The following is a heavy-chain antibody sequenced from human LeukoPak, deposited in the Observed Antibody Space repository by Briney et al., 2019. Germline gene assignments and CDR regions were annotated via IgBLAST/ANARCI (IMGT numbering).Heavy chain of an antibody. CDR3: ARDRGGSYWGEVR. V-gene: IGHV3-48*03. CDR2: ISSSGSTI. D-gene: IGHD1-26*01. Sequence: PGGSLRLSCAASGFTFSSYEMNWVRQAPGKGLEWVSYISSSGSTIYYADSVKGRFTISRDNAENSLYLQMNRLRAEDTAVYYCARDRGGSYWGEVRWGQGTLVTVSS. J-gene: IGHJ4*02. CDR1: GFTFSSYE.